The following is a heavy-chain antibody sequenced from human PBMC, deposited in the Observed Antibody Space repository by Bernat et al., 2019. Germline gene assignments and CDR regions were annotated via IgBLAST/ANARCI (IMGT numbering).Heavy chain of an antibody. D-gene: IGHD2-8*01. V-gene: IGHV3-23*01. CDR1: GFTFSSYA. J-gene: IGHJ6*02. Sequence: EVQLLESGGGLVQPGGSLRLSCAASGFTFSSYAMIWVRQAPGKGLEWVSTIRGSADTTYYADSVRGRFTISRDNSKNTLYLQMNSLRAEDTAVYYCAKALWDIVLTYGMDVWGQGTTVTVSS. CDR3: AKALWDIVLTYGMDV. CDR2: IRGSADTT.